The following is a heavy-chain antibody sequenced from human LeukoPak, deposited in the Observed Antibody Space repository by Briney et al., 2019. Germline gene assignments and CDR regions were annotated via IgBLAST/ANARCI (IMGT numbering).Heavy chain of an antibody. V-gene: IGHV4-61*02. CDR2: IYTSGST. CDR3: ARAWTTSGDAFDI. CDR1: VGSISSGSYY. Sequence: KTSQTLSLTCTVSVGSISSGSYYWSWFRQPPGKGPEWIGRIYTSGSTNYNPSLKSRVTISVDTSKNQFSLKLSSVTAADTAVYYCARAWTTSGDAFDIWGQGTMVTVSS. J-gene: IGHJ3*02. D-gene: IGHD4-17*01.